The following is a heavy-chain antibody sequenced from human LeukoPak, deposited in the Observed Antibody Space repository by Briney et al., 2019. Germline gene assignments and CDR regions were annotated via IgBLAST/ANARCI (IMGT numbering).Heavy chain of an antibody. J-gene: IGHJ4*02. D-gene: IGHD4-11*01. CDR3: ARSVPDYTRFDY. V-gene: IGHV3-23*05. Sequence: YYAESVRGRFTISTDNSKKTVYLQMNSLRAEDTALYYCARSVPDYTRFDYWGQGALLTVSS.